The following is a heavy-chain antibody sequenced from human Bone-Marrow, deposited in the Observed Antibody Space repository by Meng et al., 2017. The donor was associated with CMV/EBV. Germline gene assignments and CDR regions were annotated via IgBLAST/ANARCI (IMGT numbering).Heavy chain of an antibody. J-gene: IGHJ5*02. V-gene: IGHV1-2*02. CDR3: ARDYYDSSGYYASHH. Sequence: ASVKVSCKASGYTFTGYYMHWVRQAPGQGLEWMGWINPNSGGTNYAQKFQGRVTMTRDTSISTAYMELSRLRSEDTAVYYCARDYYDSSGYYASHHWGQGTLVTVSS. CDR1: GYTFTGYY. CDR2: INPNSGGT. D-gene: IGHD3-22*01.